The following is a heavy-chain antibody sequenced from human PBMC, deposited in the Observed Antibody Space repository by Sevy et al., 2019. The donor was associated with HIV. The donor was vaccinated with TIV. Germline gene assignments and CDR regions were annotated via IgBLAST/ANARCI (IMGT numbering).Heavy chain of an antibody. CDR3: ARPSPRIAAAASAFYDI. CDR1: GYSFSSYA. J-gene: IGHJ4*02. Sequence: GGSLRLSCVVSGYSFSSYAISWVRQAPGKGLEWVSTVNGRGGSTYYANSVKGWFTISRDNPKNTLFLQMINLRVDDTANYYCARPSPRIAAAASAFYDIWGQGTLVTVSS. V-gene: IGHV3-23*01. CDR2: VNGRGGST. D-gene: IGHD6-13*01.